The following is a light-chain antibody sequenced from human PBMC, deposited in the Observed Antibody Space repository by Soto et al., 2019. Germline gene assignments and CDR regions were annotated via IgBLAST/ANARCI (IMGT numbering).Light chain of an antibody. CDR1: QSVSSNN. V-gene: IGKV3-20*01. CDR3: QQYGRSPFT. CDR2: GAA. J-gene: IGKJ3*01. Sequence: EIVLTQSPGTLSLSPGERATLSCRASQSVSSNNLAWYQQRPGQAPRVVIYGAATRATGIQERFSGSGSGTDFTLAISTPETEDFAVYYCQQYGRSPFTFGPGTKVVIK.